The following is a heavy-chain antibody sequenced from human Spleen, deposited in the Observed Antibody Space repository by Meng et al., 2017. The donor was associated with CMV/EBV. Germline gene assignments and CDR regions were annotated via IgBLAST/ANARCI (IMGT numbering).Heavy chain of an antibody. CDR2: INWNGGST. Sequence: LSLTCAASGFTFDDYGMSWVRQAPGKGLEWVSGINWNGGSTGYVDPVKGRFTISRDNAKNSLYLQMNSLRAEDTALYYCARADRLFVVGLFDYWGQGTLVTVSS. D-gene: IGHD2-21*01. CDR3: ARADRLFVVGLFDY. CDR1: GFTFDDYG. J-gene: IGHJ4*02. V-gene: IGHV3-20*04.